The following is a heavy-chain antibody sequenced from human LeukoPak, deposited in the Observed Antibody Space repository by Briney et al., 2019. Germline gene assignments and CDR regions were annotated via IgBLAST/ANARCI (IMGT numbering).Heavy chain of an antibody. J-gene: IGHJ6*04. Sequence: SETLSLICGVSGGSLSFYYWSWIRQSPGKGLEWIAEISQNGDSNYNMSLKSRVTISLDKSKNQVSLKLNSVTAADTAVYYCAELGITMIGGVWGKGTTVTISS. CDR1: GGSLSFYY. D-gene: IGHD3-10*02. CDR3: AELGITMIGGV. V-gene: IGHV4-34*01. CDR2: ISQNGDS.